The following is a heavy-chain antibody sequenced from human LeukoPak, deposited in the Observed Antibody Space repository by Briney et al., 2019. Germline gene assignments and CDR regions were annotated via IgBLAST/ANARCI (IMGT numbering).Heavy chain of an antibody. V-gene: IGHV4-59*08. J-gene: IGHJ4*02. CDR1: GGSMNFYY. Sequence: SETLSLTCTVSGGSMNFYYWSWIRQAPGKGLEWIGYIYYSGNTNYNPSLKSRVTISLDTSKNQFSLKLTSVTAADTAVYYCAGHHPRNTVDFWGQGTLVTVSS. CDR3: AGHHPRNTVDF. D-gene: IGHD2/OR15-2a*01. CDR2: IYYSGNT.